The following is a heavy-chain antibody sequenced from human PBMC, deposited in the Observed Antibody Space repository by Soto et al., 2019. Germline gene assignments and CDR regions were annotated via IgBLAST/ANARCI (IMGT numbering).Heavy chain of an antibody. D-gene: IGHD3-10*01. CDR1: GFAFSTFD. CDR3: ARGRSFSYDSTPPPMFDP. V-gene: IGHV3-13*01. CDR2: IGTLSDT. J-gene: IGHJ5*02. Sequence: GGTLRLSCAGSGFAFSTFDIHWVRQAPGKGLEWVSGIGTLSDTFYAASVQGRFTISRQNAKNSVYLQMNSLRAGDTAFYYCARGRSFSYDSTPPPMFDPWGQGTLVTVSS.